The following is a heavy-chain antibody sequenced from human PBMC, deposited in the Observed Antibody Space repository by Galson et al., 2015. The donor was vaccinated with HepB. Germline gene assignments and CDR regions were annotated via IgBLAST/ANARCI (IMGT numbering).Heavy chain of an antibody. CDR2: ISYDGSNK. CDR1: GFTFSSYG. V-gene: IGHV3-30*18. J-gene: IGHJ6*02. CDR3: AKDLGVADLYYYYGMDV. D-gene: IGHD3-3*01. Sequence: SLRLSCAASGFTFSSYGMHWVRQAPGKGLEWVAVISYDGSNKYYADSVKGRFTISRDNSKNTLYLQMNSLRAEDTALYYCAKDLGVADLYYYYGMDVWGQGTTVTVSS.